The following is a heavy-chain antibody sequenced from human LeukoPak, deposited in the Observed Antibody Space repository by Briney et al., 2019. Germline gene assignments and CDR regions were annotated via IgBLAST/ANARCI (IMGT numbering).Heavy chain of an antibody. D-gene: IGHD3-22*01. V-gene: IGHV1-69*05. CDR1: GGTFISYA. CDR3: ARDTPHRYYDSSGYYFDY. J-gene: IGHJ4*02. CDR2: IIPIFGTA. Sequence: SVKVSCKASGGTFISYAISWVRQAPGQGREWMRRIIPIFGTANYAQKFQGRVTSTTDESTSTAYRELSSLRSEDTAVYYCARDTPHRYYDSSGYYFDYWGQGTLVTVSS.